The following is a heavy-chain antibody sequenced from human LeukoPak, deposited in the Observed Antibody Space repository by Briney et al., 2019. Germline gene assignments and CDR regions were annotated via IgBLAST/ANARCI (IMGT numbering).Heavy chain of an antibody. CDR3: ARDLLGYNYHYMDV. D-gene: IGHD2-15*01. V-gene: IGHV3-21*01. J-gene: IGHJ6*03. Sequence: PGGSLRLSCAASGYTFSSYSMNWVREAPGKGLEGVSSISSSSSYIYYADAVKGRFTISRDNAKKSMYLQMNSLRAEDTAVYYCARDLLGYNYHYMDVWGKGTTVTVSS. CDR1: GYTFSSYS. CDR2: ISSSSSYI.